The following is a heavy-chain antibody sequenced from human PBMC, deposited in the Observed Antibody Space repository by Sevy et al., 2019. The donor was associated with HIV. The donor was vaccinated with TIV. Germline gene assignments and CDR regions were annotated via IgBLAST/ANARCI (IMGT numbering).Heavy chain of an antibody. CDR1: GFTFRNTW. J-gene: IGHJ4*02. V-gene: IGHV3-15*01. CDR3: TTIFDLLFRTY. Sequence: GGSLRLSCAASGFTFRNTWMSWVRLAPGKGLEWVGRILSKSEGETTDYAAPVKDRFTISRDDSRSTLYLQMNSLKTGDTAIYFCTTIFDLLFRTYWGQGTLVTVSS. CDR2: ILSKSEGETT. D-gene: IGHD3-9*01.